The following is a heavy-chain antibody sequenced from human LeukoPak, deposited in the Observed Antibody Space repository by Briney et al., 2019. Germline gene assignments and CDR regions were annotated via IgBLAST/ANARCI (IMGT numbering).Heavy chain of an antibody. V-gene: IGHV1-18*01. CDR2: ISAYNGNT. CDR1: GYTFTSYG. Sequence: ASVKVSCKASGYTFTSYGISWVRQAPGQGLEWMGWISAYNGNTKYAQRLQGRVTMTTDTSTTTAYVELRSLRSDDTAVYYCAREGYRATHDYGGKLSTQDAFDIWGQGTMVTVSS. CDR3: AREGYRATHDYGGKLSTQDAFDI. J-gene: IGHJ3*02. D-gene: IGHD4-23*01.